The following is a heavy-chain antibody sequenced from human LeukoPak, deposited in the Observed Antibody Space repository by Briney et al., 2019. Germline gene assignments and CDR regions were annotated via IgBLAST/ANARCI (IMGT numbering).Heavy chain of an antibody. J-gene: IGHJ4*02. V-gene: IGHV3-21*01. CDR1: GFTFSSYS. Sequence: GGSLRLSCAASGFTFSSYSMNWVRQAPGKGLEWVSSISRSSSYIYYADSVKGRFTISRDNAKNSLYLQMNSLRAEDTAVYYCARDPIGIAAAGIENGGYWGQGTLVTVSS. CDR3: ARDPIGIAAAGIENGGY. D-gene: IGHD6-13*01. CDR2: ISRSSSYI.